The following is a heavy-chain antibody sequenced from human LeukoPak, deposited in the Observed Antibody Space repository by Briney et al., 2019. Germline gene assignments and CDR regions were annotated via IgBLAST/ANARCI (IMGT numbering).Heavy chain of an antibody. V-gene: IGHV4-38-2*01. D-gene: IGHD3-22*01. J-gene: IGHJ5*02. CDR2: FYNSGST. Sequence: SETLSLTCAVSGYSISSGYYWGWIRPPPGKGLEWIGTFYNSGSTYYNPSLKSRVTISVDTSKNQFSLKLSSVTAADTAVYYCARHGNYYDTSQSDPWGQGTLVTVSS. CDR1: GYSISSGYY. CDR3: ARHGNYYDTSQSDP.